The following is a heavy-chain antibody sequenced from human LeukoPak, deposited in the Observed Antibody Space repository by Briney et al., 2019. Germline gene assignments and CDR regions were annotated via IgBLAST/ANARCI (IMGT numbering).Heavy chain of an antibody. V-gene: IGHV3-48*04. D-gene: IGHD3-10*01. J-gene: IGHJ4*02. CDR2: ISSGSSTI. CDR3: AKAYRLLHGSGSYPGYFDY. CDR1: GGTFSSYS. Sequence: GGSLRLSCAASGGTFSSYSMKWVRHAPGKGRNWLSYISSGSSTIYYADSVKGRFTISRDNTKKTLYLEMNSLRAEDTAVYFCAKAYRLLHGSGSYPGYFDYWGQGTLVTVSS.